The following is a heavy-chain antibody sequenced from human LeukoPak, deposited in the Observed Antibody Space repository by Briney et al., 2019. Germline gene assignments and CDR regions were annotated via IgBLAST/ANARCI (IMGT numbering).Heavy chain of an antibody. V-gene: IGHV3-30*03. CDR1: GFTFSSYG. J-gene: IGHJ6*02. CDR3: ARDIGIAVAGIRVFYYYYYGMDV. Sequence: GRSLRLSCAASGFTFSSYGMHWVRQAPGKGLEWVAVISYDGSDKNYADSVKGRFTISRDNAKNSLYLQMNSLRAEDTAVYYCARDIGIAVAGIRVFYYYYYGMDVWGQGTTVTVSS. CDR2: ISYDGSDK. D-gene: IGHD6-19*01.